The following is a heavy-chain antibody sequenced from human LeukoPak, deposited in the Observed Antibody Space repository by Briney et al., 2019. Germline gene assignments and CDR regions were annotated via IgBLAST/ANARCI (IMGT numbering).Heavy chain of an antibody. CDR2: IGTAGDT. Sequence: GGSLRLSCAASGFTFSDYDMHWVRQATGKGLEWVSAIGTAGDTYYTGSVKGRFTISRENAKNSLYLQMNSLRAGDTAVYYCARVAKERVGGVYYFDYSGQGTLVAVSS. J-gene: IGHJ4*02. V-gene: IGHV3-13*01. CDR1: GFTFSDYD. D-gene: IGHD2-8*02. CDR3: ARVAKERVGGVYYFDY.